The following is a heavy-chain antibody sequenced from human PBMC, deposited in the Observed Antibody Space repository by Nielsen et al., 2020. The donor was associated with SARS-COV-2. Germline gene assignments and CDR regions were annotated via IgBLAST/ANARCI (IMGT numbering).Heavy chain of an antibody. CDR1: AFTFSTYW. Sequence: GGSLRLSSAASAFTFSTYWMHWVRQPPGTGLVWVSRINSDGSSTSYADSVKGRFTISRDNAKNTLYLQMNSLRAEDTAVYYCVRGLQVPNGLAHRWGQGTLVTVSS. J-gene: IGHJ4*02. CDR3: VRGLQVPNGLAHR. V-gene: IGHV3-74*01. CDR2: INSDGSST. D-gene: IGHD3-16*01.